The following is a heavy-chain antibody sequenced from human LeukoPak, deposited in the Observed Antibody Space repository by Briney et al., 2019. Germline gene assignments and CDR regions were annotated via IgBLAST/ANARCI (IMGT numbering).Heavy chain of an antibody. CDR2: IYYSGST. D-gene: IGHD3-22*01. V-gene: IGHV4-30-4*01. CDR1: GGSISSYY. Sequence: NTSETLSLTCTVSGGSISSYYWSWIRQPPGKGLEWIVYIYYSGSTYYNPSLKSRVTISVDTSKNQFSLKLSSVTAADTAVYYCARVYYYDNSGYGKDYFDYWGQGTLVTVSS. CDR3: ARVYYYDNSGYGKDYFDY. J-gene: IGHJ4*02.